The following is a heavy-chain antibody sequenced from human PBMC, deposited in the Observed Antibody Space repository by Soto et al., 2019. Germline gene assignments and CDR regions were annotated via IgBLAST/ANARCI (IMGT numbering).Heavy chain of an antibody. J-gene: IGHJ4*02. CDR2: ISNSRGIT. CDR3: AKTYYYASGSYHVADN. Sequence: EVQLLESGGGLVQPGGSLRLSCAASGFSFTTYSMSWVRQAPGKGLEWVSTISNSRGITYYADSVKGRFTISRDISKNTLYLQMNGLRAEDTALYYCAKTYYYASGSYHVADNWGQGTLVTVSS. CDR1: GFSFTTYS. D-gene: IGHD3-10*01. V-gene: IGHV3-23*01.